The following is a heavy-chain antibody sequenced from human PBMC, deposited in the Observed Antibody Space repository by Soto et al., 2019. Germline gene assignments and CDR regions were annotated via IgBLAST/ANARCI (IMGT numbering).Heavy chain of an antibody. J-gene: IGHJ4*02. CDR3: ARYLLRGRLFDS. CDR2: IYYSGHT. Sequence: PSETLSLTCAVSGGSFSSSYYWGWLRQPPGKGLEWLGNIYYSGHTYYNPSLKSRFAMSVDTSKNQFSLTLTSVTAADTAVYYCARYLLRGRLFDSWGQGTLVTVSS. CDR1: GGSFSSSYY. D-gene: IGHD3-10*01. V-gene: IGHV4-39*01.